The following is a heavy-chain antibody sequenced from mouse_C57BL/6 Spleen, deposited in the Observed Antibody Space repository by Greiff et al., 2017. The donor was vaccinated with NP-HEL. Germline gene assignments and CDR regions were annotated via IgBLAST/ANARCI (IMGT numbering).Heavy chain of an antibody. CDR2: IDPSDSYT. CDR3: ARNWDEDFAY. Sequence: QVQLQQPGAELVKPGASVKLSCKASGYTFTSYWMQWVKQRPGQGLEWIGEIDPSDSYTNYNQKFKGKATLTVDTSSSTAYMQLSSLTSEDSAVYYCARNWDEDFAYWGHRTLVTVSA. D-gene: IGHD4-1*01. J-gene: IGHJ3*01. V-gene: IGHV1-50*01. CDR1: GYTFTSYW.